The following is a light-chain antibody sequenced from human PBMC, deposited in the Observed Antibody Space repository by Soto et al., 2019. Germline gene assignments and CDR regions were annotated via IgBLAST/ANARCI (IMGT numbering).Light chain of an antibody. V-gene: IGLV1-40*01. CDR1: SSNFGAGYD. CDR3: CSYVGASTYV. Sequence: QSVLTRPPSVSGAPGQRITISCTGSSSNFGAGYDLHWYQQLPGTAPKLLIYANSNRPSGVPDRFSGSKSGTSASLAITGLQAEDEADYYCCSYVGASTYVFGTGTKVTVL. J-gene: IGLJ1*01. CDR2: ANS.